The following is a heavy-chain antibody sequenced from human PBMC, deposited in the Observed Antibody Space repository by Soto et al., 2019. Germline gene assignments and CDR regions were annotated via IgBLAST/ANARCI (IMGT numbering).Heavy chain of an antibody. CDR1: GYTFTSYY. CDR3: ASYPVYFDFWSGPTTPYYYMDV. CDR2: INPSGGST. J-gene: IGHJ6*03. V-gene: IGHV1-46*03. D-gene: IGHD3-3*01. Sequence: ASVKVSCKASGYTFTSYYMHWVRQAPGQGLEWMGIINPSGGSTSYAQKFQGRVTMTRDTSTSTVYMELSSLRSEDTAVYYCASYPVYFDFWSGPTTPYYYMDVWGKGTTVTVSS.